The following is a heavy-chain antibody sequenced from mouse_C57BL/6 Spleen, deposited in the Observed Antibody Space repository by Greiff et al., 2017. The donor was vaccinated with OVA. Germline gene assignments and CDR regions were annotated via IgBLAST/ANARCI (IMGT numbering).Heavy chain of an antibody. CDR3: ARGGPTVVAPFAY. Sequence: EVQRVESGGGLVKPGGSLKLSCAASGFTFSSYAMSWVRQTPEKRLEWVATISDGGGYTYYPDNVKGRFTISRENAKNNLYLQMSHLKSEDTAMYYCARGGPTVVAPFAYWGQGTLVTVSA. J-gene: IGHJ3*01. CDR1: GFTFSSYA. D-gene: IGHD1-1*01. V-gene: IGHV5-4*01. CDR2: ISDGGGYT.